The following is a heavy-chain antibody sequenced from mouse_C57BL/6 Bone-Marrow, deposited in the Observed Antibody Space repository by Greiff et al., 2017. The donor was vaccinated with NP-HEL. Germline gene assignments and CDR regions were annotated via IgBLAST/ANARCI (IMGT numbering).Heavy chain of an antibody. Sequence: EVNVVESGGGLVKPGGSLKLSCAASGFTFSSYAMSWVRQTPEKRLEWVATISDGGSYTYYPDNVKGRFTISRDNAKNNLYLQMSHLKSEDTAMYYCARKCSGYAYWGQGTLVTVSA. D-gene: IGHD3-2*02. CDR2: ISDGGSYT. CDR3: ARKCSGYAY. CDR1: GFTFSSYA. V-gene: IGHV5-4*03. J-gene: IGHJ3*01.